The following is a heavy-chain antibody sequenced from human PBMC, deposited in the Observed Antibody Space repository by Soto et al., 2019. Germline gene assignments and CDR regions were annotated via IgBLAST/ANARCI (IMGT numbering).Heavy chain of an antibody. V-gene: IGHV1-46*01. CDR1: GYTFTSYY. Sequence: GASVKVSCKASGYTFTSYYMHWVRQAPGQGLEWMGIINPSGGSTSYAQKFQGRVTMTRDTSTSTVYMELSSLRSEDTAVYYCARDLAYCGGDCSQTYYYYYGMDVWGQGTTVTVSS. D-gene: IGHD2-21*02. CDR2: INPSGGST. CDR3: ARDLAYCGGDCSQTYYYYYGMDV. J-gene: IGHJ6*02.